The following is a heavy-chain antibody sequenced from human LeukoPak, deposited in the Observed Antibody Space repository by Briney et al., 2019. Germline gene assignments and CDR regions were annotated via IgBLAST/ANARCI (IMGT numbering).Heavy chain of an antibody. CDR2: ISYDGSNK. CDR1: GFTFSSYA. Sequence: PGGSLRLSCAASGFTFSSYAMHWVRQAPGKGLEWVAVISYDGSNKYYADSVKGRFTISRVNSKNTLYLQMNSLRAEDTAVYYCAVVGATDYFDYWGQGTLVTVSS. CDR3: AVVGATDYFDY. J-gene: IGHJ4*02. V-gene: IGHV3-30*04. D-gene: IGHD1-26*01.